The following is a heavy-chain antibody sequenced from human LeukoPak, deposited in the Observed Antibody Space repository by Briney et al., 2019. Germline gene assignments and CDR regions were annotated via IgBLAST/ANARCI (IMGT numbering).Heavy chain of an antibody. CDR2: ISYSGDTK. CDR3: GRLGIITAAGSNDY. D-gene: IGHD6-13*01. Sequence: GGSLRLSCAASEFTFSDYYMSWLRQAPGKGLEWVSYISYSGDTKYYADSVKGRFTVSRDNAKNSLYLQMNSLRAEDTAVYYCGRLGIITAAGSNDYWGQGTLVTVSS. CDR1: EFTFSDYY. J-gene: IGHJ4*02. V-gene: IGHV3-11*01.